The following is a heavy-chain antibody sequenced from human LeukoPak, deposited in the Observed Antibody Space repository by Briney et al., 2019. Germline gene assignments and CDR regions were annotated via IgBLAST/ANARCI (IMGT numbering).Heavy chain of an antibody. Sequence: GGSLRLSCTASGFTFSNYWMSWVRQAPGKGLEWVANIKQDGSEKYYVGSVKGRFTISRDNTKNSLYLQMNSLRAEDTAVYYCARDNRGFSCLDYWGQGTLVTVSS. D-gene: IGHD5-18*01. CDR1: GFTFSNYW. V-gene: IGHV3-7*03. CDR2: IKQDGSEK. CDR3: ARDNRGFSCLDY. J-gene: IGHJ4*02.